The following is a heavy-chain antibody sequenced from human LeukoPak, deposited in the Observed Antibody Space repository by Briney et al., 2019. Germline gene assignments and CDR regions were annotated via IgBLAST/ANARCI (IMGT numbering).Heavy chain of an antibody. J-gene: IGHJ4*02. D-gene: IGHD3-22*01. Sequence: GASVKVSCKASGYTFTGYYMHWVRQAPGQGREWMGWINPNSGGTNYAQKFQGRHTLTRDTSISTAYMELSRMRSDDTAVYYCARGYDSSGYYFSYWGQGTLVTVSS. CDR3: ARGYDSSGYYFSY. V-gene: IGHV1-2*02. CDR1: GYTFTGYY. CDR2: INPNSGGT.